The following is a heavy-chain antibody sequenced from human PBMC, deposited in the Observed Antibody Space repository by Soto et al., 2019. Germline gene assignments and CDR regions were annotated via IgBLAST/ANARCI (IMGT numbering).Heavy chain of an antibody. CDR2: IYYSGST. V-gene: IGHV4-31*03. CDR3: ARSLREYDFWSGYYFPRTLDY. D-gene: IGHD3-3*01. J-gene: IGHJ4*02. CDR1: GGSISSGGYY. Sequence: SETLSLTCTVSGGSISSGGYYWSWIRQHPGKGLEWIGYIYYSGSTYYNPSLKSRVTISVDTSKNQFSLKLSSVTAADTAVYYCARSLREYDFWSGYYFPRTLDYRGQGTLVTVSS.